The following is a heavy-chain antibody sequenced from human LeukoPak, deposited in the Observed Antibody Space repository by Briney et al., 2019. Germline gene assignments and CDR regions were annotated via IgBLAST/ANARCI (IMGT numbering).Heavy chain of an antibody. Sequence: SETLSLTCTVSGGSISSYYWSWIRQPPGKGLEWIGYIYYSGSTNYNPSLKSRVTISVDTSKNQFSLKLSSVTAADTAVYYCAGSYYYDSSGYLDYWGQGTLVNVSS. D-gene: IGHD3-22*01. V-gene: IGHV4-59*08. CDR3: AGSYYYDSSGYLDY. CDR2: IYYSGST. CDR1: GGSISSYY. J-gene: IGHJ4*02.